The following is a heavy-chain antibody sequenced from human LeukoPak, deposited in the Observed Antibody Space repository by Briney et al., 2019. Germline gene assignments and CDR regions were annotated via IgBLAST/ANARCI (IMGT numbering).Heavy chain of an antibody. J-gene: IGHJ4*02. Sequence: GSLRLSCTASGFTFGDYAMSWVRQAPGKGLEWVGFIRSKAYGGTTEYAASVKGRFTISRDDSKSIAYLQMNSLKTEDTAVYYCTRARYCSSTSCYHFDYWGQGTLVTVSS. CDR2: IRSKAYGGTT. V-gene: IGHV3-49*04. CDR1: GFTFGDYA. D-gene: IGHD2-2*01. CDR3: TRARYCSSTSCYHFDY.